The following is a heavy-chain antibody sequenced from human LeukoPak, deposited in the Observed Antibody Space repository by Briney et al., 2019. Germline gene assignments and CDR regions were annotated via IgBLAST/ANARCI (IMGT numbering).Heavy chain of an antibody. CDR3: ARNPFSNFPYFDY. Sequence: PSETLSLTCTVSGGSISSSSYYWGWIRQPPGKGLEWIGSIYYSGSTYYNPSLKSRVTIPVDTSKNQFSLKLSSVTAADTAVYYCARNPFSNFPYFDYWGQGTLVTVSS. J-gene: IGHJ4*02. CDR1: GGSISSSSYY. CDR2: IYYSGST. V-gene: IGHV4-39*01. D-gene: IGHD4-11*01.